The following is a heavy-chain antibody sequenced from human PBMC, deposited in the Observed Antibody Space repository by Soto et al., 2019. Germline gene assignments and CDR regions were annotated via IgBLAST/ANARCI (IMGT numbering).Heavy chain of an antibody. CDR3: ATMGTPATGLYYFDF. J-gene: IGHJ4*02. Sequence: SETLSLTCTVSGGSISSYYWSWIRQPPGKGLEWIGYIYYSGSTNYNPSLKSRVTISVDTSKNQFSLNLSFVTAADTAVYYCATMGTPATGLYYFDFWGQGTLVTVSS. CDR2: IYYSGST. CDR1: GGSISSYY. V-gene: IGHV4-59*08. D-gene: IGHD2-15*01.